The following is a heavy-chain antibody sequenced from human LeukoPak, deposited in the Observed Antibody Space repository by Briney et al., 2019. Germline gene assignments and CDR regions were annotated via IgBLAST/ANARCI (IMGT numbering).Heavy chain of an antibody. D-gene: IGHD3-3*01. J-gene: IGHJ6*02. V-gene: IGHV3-21*01. CDR2: XXSSSSYI. CDR1: XXTXSSXX. Sequence: NPGGSLRLSCAASXXTXSSXXXXWVXXAXXXXXXXXXXXXSSSSYIYYADSVRGRFTISRDNAKNSLYLQMNSLRAEDTAVYYCARDKGFLEWFERYGMDVWGQGTTVTVSS. CDR3: ARDKGFLEWFERYGMDV.